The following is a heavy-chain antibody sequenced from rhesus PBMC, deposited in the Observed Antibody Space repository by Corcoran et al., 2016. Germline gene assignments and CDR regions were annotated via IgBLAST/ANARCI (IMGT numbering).Heavy chain of an antibody. V-gene: IGHV3S4*01. CDR3: TRCYYSGAAFDF. CDR2: ISSASSYI. D-gene: IGHD3-16*01. Sequence: EVQLVESGGGLVQPGGSLRLSCAASGFTCSDYYMSWVRQAPGKGLEWVSSISSASSYIYCAASVKGRFTISRDNAKNSLSLQMNSLKTEDTAVYYCTRCYYSGAAFDFWGQGLRVTVSS. J-gene: IGHJ3*01. CDR1: GFTCSDYY.